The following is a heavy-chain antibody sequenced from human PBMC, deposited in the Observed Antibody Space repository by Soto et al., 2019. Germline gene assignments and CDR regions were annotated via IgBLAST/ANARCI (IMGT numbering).Heavy chain of an antibody. V-gene: IGHV3-23*01. D-gene: IGHD5-18*01. CDR2: ISGSGGST. CDR3: AKGATAMVPNYYYGMDV. Sequence: GGSLRLSCAASGFTFSSYAMSWVRQAPGKGLEWVSAISGSGGSTYYADSVKGRFTISRDNSKNTLYLQMNSLRAEDTAVYYCAKGATAMVPNYYYGMDVWGQGTTVTVSS. CDR1: GFTFSSYA. J-gene: IGHJ6*02.